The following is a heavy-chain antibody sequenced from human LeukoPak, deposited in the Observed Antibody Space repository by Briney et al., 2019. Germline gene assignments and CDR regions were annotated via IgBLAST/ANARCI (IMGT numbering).Heavy chain of an antibody. CDR2: INHSGST. V-gene: IGHV4-34*01. Sequence: SETLSLTCAVYGGSFSGYYWSWIRQPPGKGLEWIGEINHSGSTNYNPSLKSRVTISVDTSKNQFSLKLSSVTAADTAVYYCARVQLWRINWFDPWGQGTLVTASS. D-gene: IGHD5-18*01. CDR3: ARVQLWRINWFDP. CDR1: GGSFSGYY. J-gene: IGHJ5*02.